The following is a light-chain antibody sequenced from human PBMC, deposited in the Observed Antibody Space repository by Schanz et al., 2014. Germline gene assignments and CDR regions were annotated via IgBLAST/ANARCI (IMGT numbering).Light chain of an antibody. V-gene: IGLV2-14*03. Sequence: QSALTQPPSASGSPGQSVTISCTGTSSDVGGYNYVSWYQQHPGKAPKLIIYDVSNRPSGVSNRFSGSKSGNTASLTISGLQAEDEADYYCSSYTSRSTLFGGGTKLTVL. CDR2: DVS. J-gene: IGLJ3*02. CDR1: SSDVGGYNY. CDR3: SSYTSRSTL.